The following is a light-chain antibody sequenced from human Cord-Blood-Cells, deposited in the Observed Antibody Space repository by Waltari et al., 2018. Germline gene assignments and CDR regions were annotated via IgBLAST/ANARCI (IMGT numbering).Light chain of an antibody. CDR2: EGS. Sequence: QSALTQPASVSGSPGQSITISCTGTSSVVGSYNLLSCYHQHQGKAPKLMIYEGSKRPSGVSNRFSGSKSGNTASLTISGLQAEDEADYYCCSYAGSSTYVFGTGTKVTVL. CDR3: CSYAGSSTYV. J-gene: IGLJ1*01. CDR1: SSVVGSYNL. V-gene: IGLV2-23*01.